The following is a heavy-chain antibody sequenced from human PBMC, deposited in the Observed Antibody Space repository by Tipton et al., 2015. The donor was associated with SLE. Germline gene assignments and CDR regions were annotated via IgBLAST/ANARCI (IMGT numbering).Heavy chain of an antibody. CDR3: ARGPQWEPPAFDI. J-gene: IGHJ3*02. D-gene: IGHD1-26*01. CDR2: ISAYNGNT. CDR1: GYTFTTYG. Sequence: QSGPEVKKPGASVKVSCKASGYTFTTYGVSWVRQAPGQGLEWMGWISAYNGNTNYAQNLQGRVTMTTDTSTNTAYMELRSLTSDDTAIYYCARGPQWEPPAFDIWGHGTMVTVSS. V-gene: IGHV1-18*01.